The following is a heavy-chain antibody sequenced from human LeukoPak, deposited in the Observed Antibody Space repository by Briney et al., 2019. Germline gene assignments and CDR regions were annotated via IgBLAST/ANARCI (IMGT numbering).Heavy chain of an antibody. CDR1: GFTFSSYA. J-gene: IGHJ2*01. V-gene: IGHV3-23*01. CDR2: LSGGGDNT. CDR3: AKSVPYWYFDL. Sequence: GGSLRLSCAASGFTFSSYAMTWVRQAPGKGLEWVSSLSGGGDNTYYADSVKGRFTISRDNSKHTVSLQMNSLRAEDTAIYYCAKSVPYWYFDLWGRGTLVTVSS.